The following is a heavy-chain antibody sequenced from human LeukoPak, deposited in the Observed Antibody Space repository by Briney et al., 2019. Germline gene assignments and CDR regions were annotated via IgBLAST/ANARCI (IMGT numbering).Heavy chain of an antibody. CDR1: GFTFSSYG. V-gene: IGHV3-21*01. CDR2: ISSSSSYI. CDR3: ARDNPWGAFDY. D-gene: IGHD1-26*01. Sequence: GGSLRLSCAAPGFTFSSYGMHWVRQAPGKGLEWVSSISSSSSYIYYADSVKGRFTISRDNAKNSLYLQMNSLRAEDTAVYYCARDNPWGAFDYWGQGTLVTVSS. J-gene: IGHJ4*02.